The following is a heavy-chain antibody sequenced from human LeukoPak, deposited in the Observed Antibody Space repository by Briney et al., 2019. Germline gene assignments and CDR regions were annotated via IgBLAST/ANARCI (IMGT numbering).Heavy chain of an antibody. Sequence: SETLSLTCTVSGGSISSSYYYWGWIRQPPGKGLEWIGSIYYSGSTYYNPSLKSRVTISVDTSKNQFSLKLSSVTAADTAVYYCARDGAIIVATDFDYWGQGTLVTVSS. CDR1: GGSISSSYYY. CDR2: IYYSGST. CDR3: ARDGAIIVATDFDY. D-gene: IGHD5-12*01. J-gene: IGHJ4*02. V-gene: IGHV4-39*07.